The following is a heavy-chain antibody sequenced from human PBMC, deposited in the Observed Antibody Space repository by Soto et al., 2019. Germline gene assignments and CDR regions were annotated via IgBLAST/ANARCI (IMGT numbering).Heavy chain of an antibody. CDR3: ATGYYYYTDV. V-gene: IGHV4-34*01. CDR2: LNHRRST. Sequence: SETLSLTCAVYGGSFSGYYWSWIRQPPGKVLGWIGELNHRRSTNYNPSLKSRFTISVDTSKTPFSLKLSSVTAADTAVYYCATGYYYYTDVWGKGTTVTVSS. J-gene: IGHJ6*03. CDR1: GGSFSGYY.